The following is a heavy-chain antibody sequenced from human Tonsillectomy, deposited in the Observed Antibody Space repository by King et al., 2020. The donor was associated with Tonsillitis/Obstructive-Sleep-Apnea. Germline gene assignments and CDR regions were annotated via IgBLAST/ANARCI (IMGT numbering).Heavy chain of an antibody. CDR3: ARDLGYSNYAPPRFDY. CDR1: GGSISSYY. J-gene: IGHJ4*02. V-gene: IGHV4-59*01. CDR2: IYYSGST. D-gene: IGHD4-11*01. Sequence: QLQESGPGLVKPSETLSLTCTVSGGSISSYYWSWIRQPPGKGLEWIGYIYYSGSTNYNPSLKSRVTISVDTSKNQFSLKLSSVTAADTAVYYCARDLGYSNYAPPRFDYWGQGTLVTVSS.